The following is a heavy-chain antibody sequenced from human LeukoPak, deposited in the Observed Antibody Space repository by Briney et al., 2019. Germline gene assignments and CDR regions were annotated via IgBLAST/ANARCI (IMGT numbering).Heavy chain of an antibody. CDR2: INNVVSST. V-gene: IGHV3-74*01. J-gene: IGHJ4*02. Sequence: PGGSLRLSCAASGFTFSSYWMHWVRQAPGKGLVWVSRINNVVSSTTYADSVKGRFTISRDNSKNTLYLQMNSLRAEDTAVYYCAKGTEIFWSGYWLDYWGQGTLVTVSS. CDR1: GFTFSSYW. D-gene: IGHD3-3*01. CDR3: AKGTEIFWSGYWLDY.